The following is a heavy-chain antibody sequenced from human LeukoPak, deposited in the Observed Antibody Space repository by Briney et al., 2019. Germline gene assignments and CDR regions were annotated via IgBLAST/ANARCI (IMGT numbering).Heavy chain of an antibody. CDR3: AKDSLLLSLDY. Sequence: GGSLRLSCAASGFTFSSYGMHWVRQAPGKGLEWVSAISGSGGSTYYADSVKGRFTISRDNSKNTLYLQMNSLRAEDTAVYYCAKDSLLLSLDYWGQGTLVTVSS. D-gene: IGHD2-15*01. V-gene: IGHV3-23*01. CDR1: GFTFSSYG. CDR2: ISGSGGST. J-gene: IGHJ4*02.